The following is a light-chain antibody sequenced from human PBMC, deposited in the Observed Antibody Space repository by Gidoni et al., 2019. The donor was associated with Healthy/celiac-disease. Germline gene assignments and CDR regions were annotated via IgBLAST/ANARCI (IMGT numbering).Light chain of an antibody. CDR2: DAS. CDR1: QDISNY. J-gene: IGKJ5*01. V-gene: IGKV1-33*01. Sequence: IQITPSPSSLSASVGDRVTITFQASQDISNYLNWYQQKPGKAPKLLIYDASNLETGVPSRFSGSGSGTDFTFTISSLQTEDIATYYCQQYDNLPITFGQGTRLEIK. CDR3: QQYDNLPIT.